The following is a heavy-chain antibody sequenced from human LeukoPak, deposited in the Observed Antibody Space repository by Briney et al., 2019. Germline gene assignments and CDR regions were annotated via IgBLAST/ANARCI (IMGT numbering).Heavy chain of an antibody. CDR2: IYTSGST. CDR1: GGSISSSSYY. D-gene: IGHD6-19*01. V-gene: IGHV4-61*02. CDR3: ARAVAGPPYGMDV. Sequence: SETLSLTCTVSGGSISSSSYYWGWIRQPAGKGLEWIGRIYTSGSTNYNPSLKSRVTMSVDTSKNQFSLKLSSVTAADTAVYYCARAVAGPPYGMDVWGQGTTVTVSS. J-gene: IGHJ6*02.